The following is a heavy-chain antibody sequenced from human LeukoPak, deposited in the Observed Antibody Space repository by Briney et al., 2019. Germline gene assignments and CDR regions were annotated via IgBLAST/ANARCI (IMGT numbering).Heavy chain of an antibody. CDR2: ISGGST. Sequence: GGSLRLSCAASGFTVSSNEMSWVRQAPGKGLEWVSSISGGSTYYADSRKGRFTISRDNSKNTLHLQMNSLRAEDTAVYYCARGQFRLSDYDSSAFDYWGQGTLVTVSS. CDR3: ARGQFRLSDYDSSAFDY. CDR1: GFTVSSNE. V-gene: IGHV3-38-3*01. J-gene: IGHJ4*02. D-gene: IGHD3-22*01.